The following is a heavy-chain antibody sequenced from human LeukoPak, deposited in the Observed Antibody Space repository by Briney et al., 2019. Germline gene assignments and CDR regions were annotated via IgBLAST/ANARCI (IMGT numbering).Heavy chain of an antibody. J-gene: IGHJ4*02. V-gene: IGHV4-34*01. D-gene: IGHD3-16*01. Sequence: SETLSLTCAVYGGSFSDYYWSWIRQPPGKGLEWIGEIDHGGSTNYNPSLKSRVTISVDTSKKQFSLTLTSVTAAATAVYYCARRGLYDYVWGSRSYYFDYWGQGTLVTVSS. CDR1: GGSFSDYY. CDR2: IDHGGST. CDR3: ARRGLYDYVWGSRSYYFDY.